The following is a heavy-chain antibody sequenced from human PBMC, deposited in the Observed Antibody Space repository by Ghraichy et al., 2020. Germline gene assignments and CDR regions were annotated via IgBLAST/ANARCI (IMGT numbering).Heavy chain of an antibody. CDR2: IWYDGSNK. D-gene: IGHD3-10*01. CDR1: GFTFSSYG. CDR3: ARDGRYYGSGSYSRHYYGMDV. V-gene: IGHV3-33*01. Sequence: GESLNISCAASGFTFSSYGMHWVRQAQGKGLEWVAVIWYDGSNKYYADSVKGRFTISRDNSKNTLYLQMNSLRAEDTAVYYCARDGRYYGSGSYSRHYYGMDVWGQGTTVTVSS. J-gene: IGHJ6*02.